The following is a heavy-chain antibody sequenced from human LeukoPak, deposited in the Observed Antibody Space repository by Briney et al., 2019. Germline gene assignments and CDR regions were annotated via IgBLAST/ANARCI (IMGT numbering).Heavy chain of an antibody. CDR2: IKSDGSTT. CDR1: GFNFSNYW. CDR3: ARDWGYSYGLDY. J-gene: IGHJ4*02. V-gene: IGHV3-74*01. Sequence: GGSLRLPCAASGFNFSNYWMHWVRQAPGKGLVWVSRIKSDGSTTAYADSVKGRFTISRDNAKNTLYLQMNSLRAEDTAVYHCARDWGYSYGLDYWGRGTLVTVSS. D-gene: IGHD5-18*01.